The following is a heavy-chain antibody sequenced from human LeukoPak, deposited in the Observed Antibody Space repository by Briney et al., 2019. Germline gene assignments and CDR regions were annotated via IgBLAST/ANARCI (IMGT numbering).Heavy chain of an antibody. CDR2: ISRSGGST. V-gene: IGHV3-23*01. J-gene: IGHJ3*01. D-gene: IGHD3/OR15-3a*01. CDR1: GFTFSNYG. CDR3: ARKGAGLDAFDL. Sequence: GGSLRLSCAASGFTFSNYGMSWVRQAPGKGLEWVSSISRSGGSTHYADSVKGRFVISRDTSKNTLHLQMNSLTAGDTAVYYCARKGAGLDAFDLWGQGTVVAVSS.